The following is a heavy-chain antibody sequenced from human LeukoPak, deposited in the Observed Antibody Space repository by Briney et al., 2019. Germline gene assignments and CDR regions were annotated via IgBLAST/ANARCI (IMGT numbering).Heavy chain of an antibody. CDR2: IRYDGSNK. V-gene: IGHV3-30*02. Sequence: PGESLRLSCAASGFTFDDYGMSWVRQAPGKGLECVAFIRYDGSNKYYADSVKGRFAISRDNSKNTLYLQMNSLRAEDTAVYYCAKEDSSSWSPNTDAFDIWGQGTMVTVSS. D-gene: IGHD6-13*01. J-gene: IGHJ3*02. CDR3: AKEDSSSWSPNTDAFDI. CDR1: GFTFDDYG.